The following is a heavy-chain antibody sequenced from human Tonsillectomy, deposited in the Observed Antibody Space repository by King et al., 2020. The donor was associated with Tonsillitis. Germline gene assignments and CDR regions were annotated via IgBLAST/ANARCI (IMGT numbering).Heavy chain of an antibody. D-gene: IGHD6-13*01. V-gene: IGHV3-33*01. J-gene: IGHJ5*02. Sequence: VQLVESGGGVVQPGRSLRLSCAASGFTFSSYGMHWVRQAPGKGLEWVAVRWYDGSNKNYADSVKGRFTIPRDNSKNTRYLQMNSLRAEDTAVYYCARDKARNSYHWGEGTLVTVSS. CDR2: RWYDGSNK. CDR3: ARDKARNSYH. CDR1: GFTFSSYG.